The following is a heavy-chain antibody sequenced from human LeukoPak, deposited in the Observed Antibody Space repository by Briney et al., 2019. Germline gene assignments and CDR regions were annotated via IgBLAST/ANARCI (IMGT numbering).Heavy chain of an antibody. Sequence: GGSLRLSCAASGFTFSSYGMHWVRQAPGKGLEWVAVISYDGSNKYYADSVKGRFTISRDNSKNTLYLQMNSLRAEDTAVYYCAKDGGLYGDADYWGQGTLVTVSS. J-gene: IGHJ4*02. CDR3: AKDGGLYGDADY. V-gene: IGHV3-30*18. CDR2: ISYDGSNK. D-gene: IGHD3-16*01. CDR1: GFTFSSYG.